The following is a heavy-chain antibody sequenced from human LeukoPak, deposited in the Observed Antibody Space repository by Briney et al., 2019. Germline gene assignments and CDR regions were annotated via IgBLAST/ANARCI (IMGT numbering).Heavy chain of an antibody. V-gene: IGHV4-34*01. Sequence: SETLSLTCAVYGGPFSGYYWSWIRQPPGKGLEWIGEINHSGSTNYNPSLKSRVTISVDTSKNQFSLKLSSVTAADTAVYYCARPSGWYRFFDYWGQGTLVTVSS. J-gene: IGHJ4*02. CDR1: GGPFSGYY. CDR3: ARPSGWYRFFDY. D-gene: IGHD6-19*01. CDR2: INHSGST.